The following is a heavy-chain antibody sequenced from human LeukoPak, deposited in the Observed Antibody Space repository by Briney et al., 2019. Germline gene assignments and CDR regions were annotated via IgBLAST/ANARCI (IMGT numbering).Heavy chain of an antibody. V-gene: IGHV4-59*01. CDR1: GGSISSYY. D-gene: IGHD4-23*01. CDR2: IYYSGST. Sequence: SETLSLTCTVSGGSISSYYWSWIRQPPGKGLEWIGYIYYSGSTNYNPSLKSRVTISVDTSKNQFSLKLSSVTAADTAVYYCARAHGGNPVDYWGQGTLVTVSS. J-gene: IGHJ4*02. CDR3: ARAHGGNPVDY.